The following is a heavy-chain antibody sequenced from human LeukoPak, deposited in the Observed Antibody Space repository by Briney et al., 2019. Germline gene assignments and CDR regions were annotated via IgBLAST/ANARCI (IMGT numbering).Heavy chain of an antibody. J-gene: IGHJ4*02. D-gene: IGHD2-2*02. V-gene: IGHV1-8*03. CDR3: ARLNQLLYRVRYFDY. CDR1: GYTFTSYN. Sequence: ASVKVSCKAPGYTFTSYNINWVRQDTGQGLEWMGWMNPNSGNTGYAQKFQGRVTITRNTSISTAYMELSSLRSEDTAVYYCARLNQLLYRVRYFDYWGQGTLVTVPS. CDR2: MNPNSGNT.